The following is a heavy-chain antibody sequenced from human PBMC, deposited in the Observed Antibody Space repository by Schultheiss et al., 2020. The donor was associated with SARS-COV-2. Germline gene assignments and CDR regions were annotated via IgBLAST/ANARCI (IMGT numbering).Heavy chain of an antibody. CDR2: IYTSGST. CDR3: ARRPVLRYFDWSPVKEYYFDY. D-gene: IGHD3-9*01. J-gene: IGHJ4*02. Sequence: SETLSLTCAVYGGSFSGYYWSWIRQPAGKGLEWIGRIYTSGSTNYNPSLKSRVTISVDTSKNQFSLKLSSVTAADTAVYYCARRPVLRYFDWSPVKEYYFDYWGQGTLVTVSS. V-gene: IGHV4-59*10. CDR1: GGSFSGYY.